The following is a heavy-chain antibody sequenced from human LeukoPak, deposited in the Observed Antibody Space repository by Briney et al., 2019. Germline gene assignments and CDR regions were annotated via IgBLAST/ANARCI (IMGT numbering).Heavy chain of an antibody. CDR2: ISGSGGGT. J-gene: IGHJ4*02. CDR1: GFTFSSYA. Sequence: PGGSLRLSCAASGFTFSSYAMSWVRQAPGKGLEWVSAISGSGGGTYYADSVKGRFTISRDNSKNTLYLQMNSLRAEDTAVYYCAKADSCGYYFEYWGQGTLVTVSS. D-gene: IGHD3-22*01. V-gene: IGHV3-23*01. CDR3: AKADSCGYYFEY.